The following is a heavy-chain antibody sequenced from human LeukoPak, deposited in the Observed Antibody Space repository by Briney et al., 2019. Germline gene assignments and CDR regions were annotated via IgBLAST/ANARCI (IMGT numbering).Heavy chain of an antibody. J-gene: IGHJ6*04. D-gene: IGHD3-10*01. CDR1: GGTFSSYA. CDR3: AREKGFGDYYYYGMDV. Sequence: GASVKVSCKASGGTFSSYAISWVRQAPGQGLEWMGGIIPIFGTANYAQKFQGRVTITADESTSTAYMELSSLRSEDTAVYYCAREKGFGDYYYYGMDVWGKGTTVTVSS. CDR2: IIPIFGTA. V-gene: IGHV1-69*13.